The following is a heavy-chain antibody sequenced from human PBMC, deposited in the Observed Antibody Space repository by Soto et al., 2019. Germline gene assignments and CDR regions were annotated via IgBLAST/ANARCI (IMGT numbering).Heavy chain of an antibody. CDR3: VRRGRTSYGDWCDL. D-gene: IGHD5-18*01. J-gene: IGHJ1*01. Sequence: SETLSLTCTVAVGSMTRSGYYWGWIRQPPGNELQYIGGGYKDGHTXYNPSLTXXVTISVDASKEXFSLSXRSVTGADRAVYFCVRRGRTSYGDWCDLWGQGILVX. V-gene: IGHV4-39*01. CDR2: GYKDGHT. CDR1: VGSMTRSGYY.